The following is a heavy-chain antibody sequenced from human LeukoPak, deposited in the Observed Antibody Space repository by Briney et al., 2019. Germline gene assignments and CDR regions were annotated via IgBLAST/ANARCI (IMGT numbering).Heavy chain of an antibody. V-gene: IGHV3-21*01. CDR2: ISSSSSYI. CDR3: ARHCSGGSCYYYYYGMDV. Sequence: GGSLRLSCAASGFTFSSYSMNWVRQAPGKGLEWVSSISSSSSYIYYADSVKGRFTISRDNAKNSLYLQMNSLRAEDTAMYYCARHCSGGSCYYYYYGMDVWGQGTTVTVSS. J-gene: IGHJ6*02. CDR1: GFTFSSYS. D-gene: IGHD2-15*01.